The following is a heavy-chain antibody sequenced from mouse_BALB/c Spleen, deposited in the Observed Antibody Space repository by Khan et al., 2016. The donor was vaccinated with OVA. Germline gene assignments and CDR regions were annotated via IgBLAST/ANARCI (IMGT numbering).Heavy chain of an antibody. CDR3: ARLVYDYGLFAY. D-gene: IGHD2-4*01. CDR1: GFTFSTYT. V-gene: IGHV5-12-2*01. Sequence: EVELVESGGGLVQPGGSLKLSCAASGFTFSTYTMSWVRQTPEKRLEWVAYISNGGVSTYYPDTVKGRFTISRDNAKNTLYLQMSSLKSEDTAMYYWARLVYDYGLFAYWGQGTLVTVSA. J-gene: IGHJ3*01. CDR2: ISNGGVST.